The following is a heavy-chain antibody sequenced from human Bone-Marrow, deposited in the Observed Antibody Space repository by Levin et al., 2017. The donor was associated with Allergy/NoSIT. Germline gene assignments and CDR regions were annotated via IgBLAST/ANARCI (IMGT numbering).Heavy chain of an antibody. CDR3: AKDPRSMYYYDSSGWSPAYYFDY. V-gene: IGHV3-23*01. CDR2: ISGSGGST. Sequence: GGSLRLSCAASGFTFSSYAMSWVRQAPGKGLEWVSAISGSGGSTYYADSVKGRFTISRDNSKNTLYLQMNSLRAEDTAVYYFAKDPRSMYYYDSSGWSPAYYFDYWGQGTLVTVSS. CDR1: GFTFSSYA. D-gene: IGHD3-22*01. J-gene: IGHJ4*02.